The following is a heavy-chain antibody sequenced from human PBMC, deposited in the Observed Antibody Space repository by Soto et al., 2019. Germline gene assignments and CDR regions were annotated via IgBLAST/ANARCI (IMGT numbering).Heavy chain of an antibody. CDR1: GFTFSNYG. CDR2: IGHDGSQK. Sequence: QVQLVESGGGVVQPGTSLRLSCVASGFTFSNYGRPWVRQAPGRGLEWVAGIGHDGSQKYLTDSVRGRFTISRDNSKNTVYLHMNSLRVEDTAVYYCEGRDDPFHVWGRGTMVTVSS. J-gene: IGHJ3*01. CDR3: EGRDDPFHV. V-gene: IGHV3-33*01.